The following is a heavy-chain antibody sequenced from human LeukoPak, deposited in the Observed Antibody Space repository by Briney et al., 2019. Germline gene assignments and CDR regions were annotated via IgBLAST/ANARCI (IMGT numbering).Heavy chain of an antibody. CDR2: IYHSGST. Sequence: SETLSLTCTVSGYSISSGYYWGSIRQPPGKGLEWIGSIYHSGSTYYNPSLKSRVTISVDTSKNQFSLKLSSVTAADTAVYHCARAVYGDYGYWGQGTLVTVSS. D-gene: IGHD4-17*01. CDR3: ARAVYGDYGY. V-gene: IGHV4-38-2*02. CDR1: GYSISSGYY. J-gene: IGHJ4*02.